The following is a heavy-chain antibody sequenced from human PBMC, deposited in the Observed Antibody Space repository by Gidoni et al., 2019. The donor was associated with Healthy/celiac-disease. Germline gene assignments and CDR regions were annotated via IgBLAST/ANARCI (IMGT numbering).Heavy chain of an antibody. CDR3: ARLSSGLYCGGDCYSGLGFDY. V-gene: IGHV4-39*01. CDR2: IYYSGST. J-gene: IGHJ4*02. Sequence: HLQLQESGPGLVKPSETLSLTCTVSGGSISSSRYYWGWIRQPPGKGLEWSGSIYYSGSTYYNPSLKIRVTISVDTSKNQFSLKLSSVTAADTAVYYCARLSSGLYCGGDCYSGLGFDYWGQGTLVTVSS. CDR1: GGSISSSRYY. D-gene: IGHD2-21*02.